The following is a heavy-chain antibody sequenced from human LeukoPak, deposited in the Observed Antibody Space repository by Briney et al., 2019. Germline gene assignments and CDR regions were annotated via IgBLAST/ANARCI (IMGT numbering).Heavy chain of an antibody. V-gene: IGHV4-30-2*01. Sequence: SETLSLTCAVSGGSISSGGYSWSWIRQPPGKGLEWIGYIYHSGSTYYNPSLKSRVTISVDRSKNQFSLKLSSVTAADTSVYYCARVVMVRGAIRNYYYGMDVWGQGTTVTVSS. J-gene: IGHJ6*02. D-gene: IGHD3-10*01. CDR2: IYHSGST. CDR3: ARVVMVRGAIRNYYYGMDV. CDR1: GGSISSGGYS.